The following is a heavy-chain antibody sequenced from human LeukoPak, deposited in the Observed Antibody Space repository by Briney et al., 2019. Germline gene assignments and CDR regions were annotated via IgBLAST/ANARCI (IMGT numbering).Heavy chain of an antibody. CDR3: ARDGRTNYYDSSGYLGDAFDI. V-gene: IGHV1-18*01. CDR2: ISAYNGNT. D-gene: IGHD3-22*01. Sequence: GASVKVSCKASGYTFTSYGISWVRQAPGQGLEWMGWISAYNGNTNYAQKLQGRVTMTTDTSTSTAYMELRSLRSDDTAVYYCARDGRTNYYDSSGYLGDAFDIWGQGTMVAVSS. J-gene: IGHJ3*02. CDR1: GYTFTSYG.